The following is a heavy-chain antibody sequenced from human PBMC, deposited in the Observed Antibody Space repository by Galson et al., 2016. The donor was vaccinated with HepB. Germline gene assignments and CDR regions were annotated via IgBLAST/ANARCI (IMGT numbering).Heavy chain of an antibody. D-gene: IGHD6-19*01. V-gene: IGHV3-53*01. CDR2: FYSGGST. CDR3: ARGMVASGWYGAFDY. J-gene: IGHJ4*02. Sequence: LRLSCAASGFTVSGKYMSWVRQAPGKGLEWVSAFYSGGSTYYAGSVKGRFAISSDNSKNTVFLQMNSLRVDDTAVYYCARGMVASGWYGAFDYWGQGTLVTVS. CDR1: GFTVSGKY.